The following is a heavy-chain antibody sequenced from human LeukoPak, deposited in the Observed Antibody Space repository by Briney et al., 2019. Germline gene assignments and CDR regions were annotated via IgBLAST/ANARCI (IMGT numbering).Heavy chain of an antibody. CDR1: GFTFSSYG. D-gene: IGHD3-22*01. J-gene: IGHJ4*02. V-gene: IGHV3-23*01. Sequence: GGSLRLSCAASGFTFSSYGMSWVRQAPGKGLEWVSAISGTGGSTYYADSVKGRFTISRDNAKNSMSLQMNSLRAEDTAIYYCARDRVYYDSDGFHSDFWGQGSLVTVSS. CDR3: ARDRVYYDSDGFHSDF. CDR2: ISGTGGST.